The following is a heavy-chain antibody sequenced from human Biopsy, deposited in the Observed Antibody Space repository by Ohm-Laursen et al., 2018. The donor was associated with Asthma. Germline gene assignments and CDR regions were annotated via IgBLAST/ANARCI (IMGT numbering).Heavy chain of an antibody. D-gene: IGHD4-17*01. J-gene: IGHJ6*02. Sequence: SSVKVSCKASGGTFSNYPFTWVRQAPGQGLEWMGEIIPIYRTTNYAQKFQGRVTITADESTSTAYMELSSLRADDTAVYYCARGGYYGDRRYHDGMDVWGQGTTVTVSS. CDR1: GGTFSNYP. CDR3: ARGGYYGDRRYHDGMDV. CDR2: IIPIYRTT. V-gene: IGHV1-69*01.